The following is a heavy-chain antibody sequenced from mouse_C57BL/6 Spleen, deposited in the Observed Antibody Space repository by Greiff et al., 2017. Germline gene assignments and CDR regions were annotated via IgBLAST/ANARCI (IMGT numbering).Heavy chain of an antibody. Sequence: EVQLVESGAELVRPGASVKLSCTASGFTIKDYYMHWVKQRPEQGLEWIGRIDPEDGDTEYAPKFQGKATMTADTSSNTAYLQLSSLTSEDTAVYYCTTWSTTVVAYYFDYWGQGTTLTVSS. CDR1: GFTIKDYY. J-gene: IGHJ2*01. D-gene: IGHD1-1*01. CDR3: TTWSTTVVAYYFDY. CDR2: IDPEDGDT. V-gene: IGHV14-1*01.